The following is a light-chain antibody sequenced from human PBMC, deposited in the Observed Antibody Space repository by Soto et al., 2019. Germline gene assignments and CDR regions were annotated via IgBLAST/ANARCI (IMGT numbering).Light chain of an antibody. CDR2: SRT. Sequence: QSVLTQPPSASGTPGQRVTISCSGSNANIGSNIVNWYQQFPGTAPKLLIYSRTQRPSGVPDRFSGSKSGTSASLAISGLQSEDEAYYYCSAWDDSLNALAFGGGTKLTVL. CDR1: NANIGSNI. J-gene: IGLJ2*01. CDR3: SAWDDSLNALA. V-gene: IGLV1-44*01.